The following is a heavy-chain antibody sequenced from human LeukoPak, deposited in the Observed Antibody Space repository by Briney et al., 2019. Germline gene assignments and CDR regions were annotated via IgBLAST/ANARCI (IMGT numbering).Heavy chain of an antibody. CDR2: IKQDGSEK. CDR3: ARDLGMVRGVVGY. J-gene: IGHJ4*02. V-gene: IGHV3-7*01. D-gene: IGHD3-10*01. Sequence: GGSLRLSCAASGFTFGSYWMSWVRQAPGKGLEWVANIKQDGSEKYYVDSVKGRFTISRDNAKNSLYLQMNSLRAEDTAVYYCARDLGMVRGVVGYWGQGTLVTVSS. CDR1: GFTFGSYW.